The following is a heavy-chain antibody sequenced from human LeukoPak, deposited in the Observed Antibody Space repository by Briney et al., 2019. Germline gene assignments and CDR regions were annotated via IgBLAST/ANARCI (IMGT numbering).Heavy chain of an antibody. CDR3: ASRRNGSSWFTNWFDP. D-gene: IGHD6-13*01. J-gene: IGHJ5*02. V-gene: IGHV3-21*01. CDR1: GFTFSSYS. CDR2: ISSSSSSYI. Sequence: PGGSLRLSCAASGFTFSSYSMNWVRQAPGKGLEWVSSISSSSSSYIYYADSVKGRFTISRDNAKNSLYLQMNSLRAEDTAVYYCASRRNGSSWFTNWFDPWGQGTLVTVSS.